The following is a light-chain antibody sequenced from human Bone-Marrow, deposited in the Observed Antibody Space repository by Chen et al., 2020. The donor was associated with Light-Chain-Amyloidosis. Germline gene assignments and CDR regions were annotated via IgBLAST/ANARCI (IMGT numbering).Light chain of an antibody. V-gene: IGLV3-21*02. CDR3: QVWDRGSDRPV. Sequence: SYVLTQPSSVSVAPGQTATIACGGNNIGSTSVNWYQQTPGQAPLLVVYDDSDRPSGILERLSGSHSANTATLTSGMLEAGDEADYYCQVWDRGSDRPVFGGGTKLPVL. CDR1: NIGSTS. CDR2: DDS. J-gene: IGLJ3*02.